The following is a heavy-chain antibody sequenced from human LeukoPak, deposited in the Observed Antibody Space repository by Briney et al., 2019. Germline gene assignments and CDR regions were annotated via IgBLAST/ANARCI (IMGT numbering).Heavy chain of an antibody. CDR3: ARAATTVTSPWYLDC. V-gene: IGHV3-33*01. CDR1: GFTFSGYG. Sequence: GRSLRLSCAASGFTFSGYGMHWVRQAPGKGLEWVANLWYDGSNKFYVDSVKGRFTISRDSSKNTLYLQMNSLRSEDTAVYYCARAATTVTSPWYLDCWGQGTLVTVSS. CDR2: LWYDGSNK. J-gene: IGHJ4*02. D-gene: IGHD4-17*01.